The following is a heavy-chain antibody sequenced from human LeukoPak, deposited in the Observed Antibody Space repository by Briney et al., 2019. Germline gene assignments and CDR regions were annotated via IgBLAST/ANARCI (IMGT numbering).Heavy chain of an antibody. D-gene: IGHD3-3*01. J-gene: IGHJ4*02. Sequence: PSETPSLTCAVYGGSFSGYYWSWIRQPPGKGLEWIGEINHSGSTNYNPSLKSRVTISVDTSKNQFSLKLSSVTAADTAVYYCARERRPTYYDFWSGYYIWGQGTLVTVSS. V-gene: IGHV4-34*01. CDR2: INHSGST. CDR1: GGSFSGYY. CDR3: ARERRPTYYDFWSGYYI.